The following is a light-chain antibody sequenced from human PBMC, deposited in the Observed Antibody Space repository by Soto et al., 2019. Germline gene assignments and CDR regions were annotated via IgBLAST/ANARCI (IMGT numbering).Light chain of an antibody. CDR3: QQYNSYSGT. CDR1: QSISSW. CDR2: DAS. Sequence: DLQMTQSPSTLSASVGDRVIITCRASQSISSWLAWYQQKPGKAPKLLIYDASSLESGVPSRFSGSGSGTEFTLTISSLQPDDFATYYCQQYNSYSGTFGQGTKV. J-gene: IGKJ1*01. V-gene: IGKV1-5*01.